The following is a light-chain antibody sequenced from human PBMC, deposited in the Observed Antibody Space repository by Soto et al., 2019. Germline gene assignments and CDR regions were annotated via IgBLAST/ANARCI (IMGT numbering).Light chain of an antibody. CDR3: QQFGDSLT. CDR1: QSVSSTY. V-gene: IGKV3-20*01. CDR2: GAT. Sequence: EIVMTQSPATLSVSPGEIATLSCRASQSVSSTYLVWYQQKPGQAPRLLIYGATSRASGIPDRFSGSGSGTDFTLTISRLEPEDFAVYYCQQFGDSLTFGPGTKVDIK. J-gene: IGKJ3*01.